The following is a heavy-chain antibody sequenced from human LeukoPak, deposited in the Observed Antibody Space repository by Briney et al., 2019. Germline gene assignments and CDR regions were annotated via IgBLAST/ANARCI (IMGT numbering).Heavy chain of an antibody. D-gene: IGHD5-24*01. Sequence: SETLSLTCAVYGGSFSGYYWSWIRQPPGKGLEWIGEINHSGSTNYNPSLKSRATISVETSKNQFSLKLSSVTAADTAVYYCARSDCYNYGFDYLGQGTLVTVSS. J-gene: IGHJ4*02. CDR3: ARSDCYNYGFDY. CDR2: INHSGST. CDR1: GGSFSGYY. V-gene: IGHV4-34*01.